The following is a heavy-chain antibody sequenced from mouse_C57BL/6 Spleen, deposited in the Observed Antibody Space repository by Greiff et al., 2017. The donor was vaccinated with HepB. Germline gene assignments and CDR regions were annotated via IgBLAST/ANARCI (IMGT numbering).Heavy chain of an antibody. V-gene: IGHV5-9*01. CDR2: ISGGGGNT. CDR3: ARHYYYGSSPYYAMDY. CDR1: GFTFSSYT. J-gene: IGHJ4*01. D-gene: IGHD1-1*01. Sequence: EVQGVESGGGLVKPGGSLKLSCAASGFTFSSYTMSWVRQTPEKRLEWVATISGGGGNTYYPDSVKGRFTISRDNAKNTLYLQMSSLRSEDTALYYCARHYYYGSSPYYAMDYWGQGTSVTVSS.